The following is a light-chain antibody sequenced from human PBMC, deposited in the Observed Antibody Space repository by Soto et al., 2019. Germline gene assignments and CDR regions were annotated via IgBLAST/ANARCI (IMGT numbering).Light chain of an antibody. Sequence: QSALTQPTSVSGSPGQSIPISCTGTSSDVGGYNYVSWYQQHPGKAPKLMIYDVSNRPSGVSNRFSGSKSGNTASLTISGLQAEDEAHYHCSSYTSGSDVVFGGGTKLTVL. CDR2: DVS. CDR3: SSYTSGSDVV. CDR1: SSDVGGYNY. J-gene: IGLJ2*01. V-gene: IGLV2-14*01.